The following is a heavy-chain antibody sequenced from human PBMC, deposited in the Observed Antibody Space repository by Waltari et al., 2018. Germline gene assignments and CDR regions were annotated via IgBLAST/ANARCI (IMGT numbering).Heavy chain of an antibody. CDR1: GYSISSGYY. Sequence: QVQLQESGPGLVKPSETLSLTCTVSGYSISSGYYWGWIRQPPGKGLEWIGSIYHSGSTYYNPSLKSRVTISVDTSKNQFSLKLSFVTAADTAVYYCARGGYDFWSGSNWFDPWGQGTLVTVSS. CDR3: ARGGYDFWSGSNWFDP. D-gene: IGHD3-3*01. J-gene: IGHJ5*02. V-gene: IGHV4-38-2*02. CDR2: IYHSGST.